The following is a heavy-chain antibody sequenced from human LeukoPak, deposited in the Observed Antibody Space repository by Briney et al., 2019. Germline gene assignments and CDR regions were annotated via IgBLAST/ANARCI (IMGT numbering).Heavy chain of an antibody. J-gene: IGHJ4*02. V-gene: IGHV1-18*01. Sequence: ASVKVSCKASGYTFTSHGISWVRQAPGQGLEWMGWISAYNGNTNYAQKLQGRVTMTTDTSTSTAYMELRSLRSDDTAVYYCARDRLRFLEWLSSDFDYWGQGTLVTVSS. D-gene: IGHD3-3*01. CDR2: ISAYNGNT. CDR1: GYTFTSHG. CDR3: ARDRLRFLEWLSSDFDY.